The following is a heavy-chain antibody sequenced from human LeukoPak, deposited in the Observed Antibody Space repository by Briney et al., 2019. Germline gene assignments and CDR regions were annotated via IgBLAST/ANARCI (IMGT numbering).Heavy chain of an antibody. J-gene: IGHJ4*02. CDR2: ISIDGGTK. V-gene: IGHV3-30*04. CDR3: ARDATSSLGSGYFDF. D-gene: IGHD2-15*01. CDR1: GFTFSDHA. Sequence: PGRSLRLSCAASGFTFSDHAMHWVRQAPGKGLEWVTVISIDGGTKYNADSVQGRFTISRDNSKNPLYLQMNSLRTEDTAVYYCARDATSSLGSGYFDFWGQGILVTVSS.